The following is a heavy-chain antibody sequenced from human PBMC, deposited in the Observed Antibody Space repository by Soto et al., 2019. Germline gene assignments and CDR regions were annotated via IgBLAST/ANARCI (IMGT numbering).Heavy chain of an antibody. CDR1: GGTFSSYT. CDR3: ARKIGSPNYYYYGMDV. CDR2: IIPILGIA. D-gene: IGHD3-10*01. Sequence: QVQLVQSGAEVKKPGSSVKVSCKASGGTFSSYTISWVRQAPGQGLEWMGRIIPILGIANYAQKFQGRVTITADKSTSTAYMELSSLRSEDTAVYYCARKIGSPNYYYYGMDVLGQGTTVTVSS. J-gene: IGHJ6*02. V-gene: IGHV1-69*02.